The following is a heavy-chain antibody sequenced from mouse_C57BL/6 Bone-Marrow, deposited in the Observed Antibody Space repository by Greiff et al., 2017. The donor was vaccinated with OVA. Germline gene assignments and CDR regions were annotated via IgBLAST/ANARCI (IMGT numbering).Heavy chain of an antibody. CDR3: ARWLEDYFDY. J-gene: IGHJ2*01. V-gene: IGHV1-63*01. CDR1: GYTFTNYW. CDR2: IYPGGGYT. Sequence: VQLQQSGAELVRPGPSVKMSCKASGYTFTNYWIGWAKQRPGHGLAWIGDIYPGGGYTNYNEKFKGKATLTADKSYSTAYMQFSSLTSEDSAIYYCARWLEDYFDYWGQGTTLTVSS. D-gene: IGHD3-3*01.